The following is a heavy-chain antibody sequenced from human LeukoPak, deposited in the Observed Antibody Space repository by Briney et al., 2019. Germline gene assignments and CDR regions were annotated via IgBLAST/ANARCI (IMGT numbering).Heavy chain of an antibody. CDR3: APRSQSLGSFDF. V-gene: IGHV3-30*02. J-gene: IGHJ3*01. D-gene: IGHD3-10*01. CDR1: GFTFSSYG. Sequence: GGSLRLSCAASGFTFSSYGMHWVRQAPGRGLEWVAFIRFDGINKFYADSVKGRFTVSRDNSKNTLYLQMDSLRPEDTAVYYCAPRSQSLGSFDFWSQGTVVTVSS. CDR2: IRFDGINK.